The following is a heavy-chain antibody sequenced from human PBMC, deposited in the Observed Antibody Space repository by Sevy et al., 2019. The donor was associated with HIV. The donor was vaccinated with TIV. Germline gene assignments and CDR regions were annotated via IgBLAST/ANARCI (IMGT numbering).Heavy chain of an antibody. CDR1: GFTFSSYS. Sequence: GGSLRLSCAASGFTFSSYSMNWVRQAPGKGLEWVSYISSSSSTIYYADSVKGRFTISRDNAKNSLYLQMNSLRDEDTAVYYCARGPGDYGDYWSLKGVDYWGQRTLVTVSS. CDR3: ARGPGDYGDYWSLKGVDY. CDR2: ISSSSSTI. V-gene: IGHV3-48*02. J-gene: IGHJ4*02. D-gene: IGHD4-17*01.